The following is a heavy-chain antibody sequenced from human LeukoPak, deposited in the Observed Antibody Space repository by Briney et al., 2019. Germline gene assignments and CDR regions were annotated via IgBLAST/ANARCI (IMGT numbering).Heavy chain of an antibody. J-gene: IGHJ4*02. CDR1: GFPLSNYW. V-gene: IGHV3-7*01. D-gene: IGHD6-13*01. Sequence: GGALGLSCAASGFPLSNYWMRGVREARGKGLEWGANIKEDGSEKYYVDSVKGRFTISRDNARDSLYLQMNSLRAEDTDVYYCASGRQLGYWGQGTLVTVSS. CDR3: ASGRQLGY. CDR2: IKEDGSEK.